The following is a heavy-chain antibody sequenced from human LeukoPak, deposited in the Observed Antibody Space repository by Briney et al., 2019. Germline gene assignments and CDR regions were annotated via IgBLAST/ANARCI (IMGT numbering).Heavy chain of an antibody. CDR2: INSDGSST. V-gene: IGHV3-74*01. CDR1: GFTFSSYW. Sequence: GGSLRLSCAASGFTFSSYWMHWVRQAPGKGLVWVSRINSDGSSTSYADSVKGRFTIPRDNAKNTLYLQMNTLRAEDTAVYYCANDYRSGSFHDFWGQGTLVTVSS. CDR3: ANDYRSGSFHDF. J-gene: IGHJ4*02. D-gene: IGHD3-10*01.